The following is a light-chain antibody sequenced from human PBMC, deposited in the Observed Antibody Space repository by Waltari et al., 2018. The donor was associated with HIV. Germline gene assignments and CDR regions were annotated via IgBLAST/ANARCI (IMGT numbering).Light chain of an antibody. Sequence: QSVLTQPRSVSGSLGQSVTITCTGTTSYLGGYDYVSWYQKHPDKAHKLIIYDITHPSAGVPDRFSSAKYGTTASLPISDMRDEDEAQYYCCSYGGSHTYYVFGTGTMVTV. J-gene: IGLJ1*01. V-gene: IGLV2-11*01. CDR3: CSYGGSHTYYV. CDR1: TSYLGGYDY. CDR2: DIT.